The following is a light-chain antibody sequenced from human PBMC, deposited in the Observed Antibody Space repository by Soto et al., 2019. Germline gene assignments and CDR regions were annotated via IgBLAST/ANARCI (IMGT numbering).Light chain of an antibody. V-gene: IGKV3-11*01. Sequence: EIVLTQSPATLSLSPGERATLSCRASQSVSTSLAWYQQKPGHAPRLLIYEASNRATGIPARFSGSGSGTDFTLTISSLEPEDFAVYYCQQRNIWPPLFTFGPGTKVDVK. CDR3: QQRNIWPPLFT. CDR2: EAS. CDR1: QSVSTS. J-gene: IGKJ3*01.